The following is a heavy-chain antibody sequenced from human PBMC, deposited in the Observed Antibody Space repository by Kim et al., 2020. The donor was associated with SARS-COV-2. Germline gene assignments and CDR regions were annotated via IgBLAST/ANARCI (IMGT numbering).Heavy chain of an antibody. D-gene: IGHD6-13*01. CDR3: AKHASSRVDKAFDC. CDR2: ISYSGGST. CDR1: GFTFGSYA. V-gene: IGHV3-23*01. J-gene: IGHJ5*01. Sequence: GGSLRLSCAASGFTFGSYAMTWVRQAPGKGLEWVSVISYSGGSTGFADSVKGRFTISRDNAKNTVYLQMNSLRAEDTALYYCAKHASSRVDKAFDCWG.